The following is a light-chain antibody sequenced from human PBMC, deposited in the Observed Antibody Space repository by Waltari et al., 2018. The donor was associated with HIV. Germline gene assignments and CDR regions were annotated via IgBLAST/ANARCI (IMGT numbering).Light chain of an antibody. CDR3: CSYAGSFNWV. Sequence: QSALTRPASVSGSPGQSITISCTGTSSDVGSYNLVSWYQQHPGKAPKLMIYEVSKRPSGVSNRFSGSKSGNTASLTISGLQAEDEADYYCCSYAGSFNWVFGGGTKLTVL. CDR1: SSDVGSYNL. V-gene: IGLV2-23*02. CDR2: EVS. J-gene: IGLJ3*02.